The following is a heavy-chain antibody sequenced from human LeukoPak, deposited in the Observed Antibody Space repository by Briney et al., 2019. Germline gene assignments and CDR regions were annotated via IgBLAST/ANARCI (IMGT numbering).Heavy chain of an antibody. CDR1: GFTVSSNY. CDR2: IYSGGST. V-gene: IGHV3-53*01. Sequence: GVLRLSCAASGFTVSSNYMSWVRQAPGKGLEWVSVIYSGGSTYYADSVKGRFTISRDNSKNTLYLQMNSLRAEDTAVYYCARDKGSRGSGSYSILYYYYGMDVWGQGTTVTVSS. D-gene: IGHD3-10*01. CDR3: ARDKGSRGSGSYSILYYYYGMDV. J-gene: IGHJ6*02.